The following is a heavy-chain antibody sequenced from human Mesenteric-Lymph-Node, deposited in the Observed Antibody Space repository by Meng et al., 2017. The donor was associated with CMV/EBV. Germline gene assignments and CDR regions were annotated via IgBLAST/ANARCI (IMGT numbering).Heavy chain of an antibody. V-gene: IGHV4-59*01. CDR1: GGSISTYY. D-gene: IGHD3-22*01. CDR2: IHYSGST. Sequence: GSLRLSCTVSGGSISTYYWSWIRQPPGKGLEWIGYIHYSGSTNYNPSLTSRVTISVDTSKNQFSLKLSSVTAADTAMYYCARGYDSSGYSRGRYYGMDVWGQGTTVTVSS. J-gene: IGHJ6*02. CDR3: ARGYDSSGYSRGRYYGMDV.